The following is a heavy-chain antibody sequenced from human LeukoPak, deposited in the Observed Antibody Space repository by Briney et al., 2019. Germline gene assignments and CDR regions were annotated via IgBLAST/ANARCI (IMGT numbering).Heavy chain of an antibody. CDR2: ISSSGSTI. Sequence: GGSLRLSCAASGFTFSDYYMSWIRQAPGKGLEWVSFISSSGSTIYYADSVKGRFTISRDNAKNSLYLQMNSLRAEDTAVYYCARDHGEIAAAGIFDYWGQGTLVTVSS. CDR1: GFTFSDYY. J-gene: IGHJ4*02. V-gene: IGHV3-11*01. CDR3: ARDHGEIAAAGIFDY. D-gene: IGHD6-13*01.